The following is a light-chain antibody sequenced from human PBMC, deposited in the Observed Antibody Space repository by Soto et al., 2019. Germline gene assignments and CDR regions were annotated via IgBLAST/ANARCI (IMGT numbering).Light chain of an antibody. V-gene: IGLV1-47*01. CDR2: RND. J-gene: IGLJ3*02. CDR1: SSNIESKY. CDR3: TAWDDSLSAFV. Sequence: QSVLTQPPSASGTPGQRVTLSCSGSSSNIESKYVYWYQPLPVSAPKLLLYRNDQRTSGVPDRFACAKSGTSASLAISGTRSEDEADYYCTAWDDSLSAFVFPAGTKLTVL.